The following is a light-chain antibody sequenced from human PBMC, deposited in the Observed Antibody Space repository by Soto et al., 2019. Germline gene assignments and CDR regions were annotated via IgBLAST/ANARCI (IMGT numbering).Light chain of an antibody. CDR3: HQYYRTPRT. Sequence: EIVLTQSPATLSLSPGERATLSCRASQSVSSYLAWYQQKPGQAPRLLIYDASNRATGIPARFSGSGSGTDFTLTISSLEPEDFAVYYCHQYYRTPRTFGQGTKVDIK. J-gene: IGKJ1*01. CDR1: QSVSSY. V-gene: IGKV3-11*01. CDR2: DAS.